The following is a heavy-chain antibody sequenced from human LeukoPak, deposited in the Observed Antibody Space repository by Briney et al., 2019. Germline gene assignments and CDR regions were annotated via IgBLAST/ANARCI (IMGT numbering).Heavy chain of an antibody. CDR3: ARGILVTVYAAFDY. D-gene: IGHD2-8*01. Sequence: SETLSLTCGVYGGSFSGYYWTWLRQSPGMGLEWIGEIIHSGSTNYNPSLTSRVTISVDTSKNQFSLELSSVTAADTAVYYCARGILVTVYAAFDYWGQGTLVTVSS. V-gene: IGHV4-34*01. J-gene: IGHJ4*02. CDR2: IIHSGST. CDR1: GGSFSGYY.